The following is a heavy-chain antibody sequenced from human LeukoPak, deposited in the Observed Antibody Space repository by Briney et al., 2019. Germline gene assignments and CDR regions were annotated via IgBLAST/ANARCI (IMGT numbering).Heavy chain of an antibody. Sequence: GGSLRLSCAASGFTFSSYSMNWVRQAPGKGLEWVSSISSSSYIYYADSVKGRFTISRDNAKNSLYLQMNSLRAEDTAVYYCARTSRDGYNFGSHTDYWGQGTLVTVSS. CDR3: ARTSRDGYNFGSHTDY. CDR1: GFTFSSYS. CDR2: ISSSSYI. J-gene: IGHJ4*02. V-gene: IGHV3-21*01. D-gene: IGHD5-24*01.